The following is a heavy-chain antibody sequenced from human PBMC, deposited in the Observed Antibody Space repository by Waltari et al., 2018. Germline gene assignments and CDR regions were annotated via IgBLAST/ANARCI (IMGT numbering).Heavy chain of an antibody. J-gene: IGHJ2*01. D-gene: IGHD3-22*01. CDR3: ANRFTMIVADDWYFDL. V-gene: IGHV3-23*04. CDR1: GFTFSSYA. Sequence: EVQLVESGGGLVQPGGSLRLSCAASGFTFSSYAMSWVRQAPGKGLEWVSAISGSGGSTYYADSVKGRFTISRDNSKNTLYLQMNSLRAEDTAVYYCANRFTMIVADDWYFDLWGRGTLVTVSS. CDR2: ISGSGGST.